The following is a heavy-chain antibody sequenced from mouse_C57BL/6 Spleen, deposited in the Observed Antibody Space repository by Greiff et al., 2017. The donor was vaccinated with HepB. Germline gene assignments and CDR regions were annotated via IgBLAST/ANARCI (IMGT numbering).Heavy chain of an antibody. CDR2: ILPGSVST. Sequence: VQLQQSGAELMKPGASVKLSCKATGYTFTGYWIEWVKQRPGHGLEWIGEILPGSVSTNYNEKFKGKATFTADTSSNTAYMQLSSLTTEDSAIYYCARGITTGWYFDVWGTGTTVTVSS. CDR1: GYTFTGYW. V-gene: IGHV1-9*01. CDR3: ARGITTGWYFDV. J-gene: IGHJ1*03. D-gene: IGHD1-1*01.